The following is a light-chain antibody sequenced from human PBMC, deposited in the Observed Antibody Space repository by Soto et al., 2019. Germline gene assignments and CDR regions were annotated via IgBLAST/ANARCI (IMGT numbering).Light chain of an antibody. CDR1: QGISTY. CDR2: AAS. Sequence: DIQMTQSPSSLSASVGDRVTITCRASQGISTYLVWYQQKPGTVPKLLIFAASTLQSGVPSRFSGSGSGTDFTLTISSLQPEDVATYYCQKYNGAPWTCGQGTEVEIK. V-gene: IGKV1-27*01. CDR3: QKYNGAPWT. J-gene: IGKJ1*01.